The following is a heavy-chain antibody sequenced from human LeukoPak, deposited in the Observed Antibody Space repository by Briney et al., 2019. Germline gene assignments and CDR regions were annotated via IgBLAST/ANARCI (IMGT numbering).Heavy chain of an antibody. CDR1: GFPFNSFW. Sequence: GGSLRLSCAASGFPFNSFWMHWVRQAPGKGLVWVSDMNEYSTTIRYADSVKGRFTISRDNAKNSLYLQMNSLRAEDTAVYYCARDMSTRYYDFWSGNKNYFDYWGQGTLVTVSS. CDR2: MNEYSTTI. CDR3: ARDMSTRYYDFWSGNKNYFDY. J-gene: IGHJ4*02. V-gene: IGHV3-74*01. D-gene: IGHD3-3*01.